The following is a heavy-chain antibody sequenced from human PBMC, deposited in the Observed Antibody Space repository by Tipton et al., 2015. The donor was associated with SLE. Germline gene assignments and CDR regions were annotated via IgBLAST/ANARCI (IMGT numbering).Heavy chain of an antibody. CDR1: GFSISSGYY. V-gene: IGHV4-38-2*02. Sequence: TLSLTCTVSGFSISSGYYWAWIRQPPGKGLEWIGNIYHSGHTYYNPSLKSRVTISVDPAKNEFSLKLTSVTAADTAVYYCARGKLTWRGAIIGADVWGQGTTVTVSS. D-gene: IGHD2-15*01. CDR2: IYHSGHT. CDR3: ARGKLTWRGAIIGADV. J-gene: IGHJ6*02.